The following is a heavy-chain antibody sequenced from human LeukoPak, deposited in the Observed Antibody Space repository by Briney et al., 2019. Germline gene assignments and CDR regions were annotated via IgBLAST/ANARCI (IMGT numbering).Heavy chain of an antibody. CDR3: ARDRTMVRGLYSDYYYYGMDV. CDR1: GFTFSSYD. D-gene: IGHD3-10*01. CDR2: IGTAGDT. J-gene: IGHJ6*02. V-gene: IGHV3-13*01. Sequence: PGGSLRLSCAASGFTFSSYDMHWVRQATGKGLEWVSAIGTAGDTYYPGSVKGRFTISRENAKNSLYLQMNSLRAGDTAVYYCARDRTMVRGLYSDYYYYGMDVWGQGTPVTVSS.